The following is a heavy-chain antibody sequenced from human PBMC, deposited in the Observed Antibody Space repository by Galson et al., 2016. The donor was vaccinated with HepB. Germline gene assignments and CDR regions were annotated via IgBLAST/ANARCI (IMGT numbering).Heavy chain of an antibody. V-gene: IGHV3-7*04. Sequence: ETLSLTCTVSGGSISSTSYYWGRIPPPPGKGLEWVAKTKKDGSEINYVDSVKGRFTISRDNAKNSLYLQMNSLRAEDTALYYCTRNFDLWGRGTQVTVSS. CDR1: GGSISSTSYY. CDR2: TKKDGSEI. CDR3: TRNFDL. J-gene: IGHJ2*01.